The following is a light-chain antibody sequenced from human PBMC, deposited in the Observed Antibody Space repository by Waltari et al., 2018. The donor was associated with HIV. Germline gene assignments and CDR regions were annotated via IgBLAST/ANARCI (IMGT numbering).Light chain of an antibody. CDR1: QSIGNY. J-gene: IGKJ2*01. V-gene: IGKV1-39*01. CDR2: AAS. Sequence: DIQMTQSPSSLSASVGDRVTIICRASQSIGNYLNWYHQKSGTAPELLIYAASSLQSGVPSRFSGSGSWTDFTLTITSLQPEDFATYYCQQSSSSPPTFSQGTKVEI. CDR3: QQSSSSPPT.